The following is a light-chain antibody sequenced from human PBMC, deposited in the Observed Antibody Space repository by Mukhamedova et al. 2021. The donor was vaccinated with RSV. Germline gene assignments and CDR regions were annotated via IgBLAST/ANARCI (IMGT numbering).Light chain of an antibody. V-gene: IGKV1-12*01. CDR2: AAS. Sequence: VTITCRASQTINSWLAWYQQKPGKAPELLIYAASTLQSGVPSRFSGSGSGTDFTLTINSLQPEDFATYFCQQSNSFPYTFGQVT. CDR3: QQSNSFPYT. CDR1: QTINSW. J-gene: IGKJ2*01.